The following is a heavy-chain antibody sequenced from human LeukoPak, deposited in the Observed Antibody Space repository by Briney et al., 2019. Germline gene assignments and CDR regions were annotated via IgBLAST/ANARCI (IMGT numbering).Heavy chain of an antibody. CDR2: INHSGST. Sequence: PSETLSLTCAVYGGSFSGYYWSWIRQPPAQGLEWIGEINHSGSTNYNPSLKSRVTISLDTSQNRFSLKLSSVTAADTAVYYCARRDFWSGYYNYWGQGTLVTVSS. CDR1: GGSFSGYY. V-gene: IGHV4-34*01. D-gene: IGHD3-3*01. J-gene: IGHJ4*02. CDR3: ARRDFWSGYYNY.